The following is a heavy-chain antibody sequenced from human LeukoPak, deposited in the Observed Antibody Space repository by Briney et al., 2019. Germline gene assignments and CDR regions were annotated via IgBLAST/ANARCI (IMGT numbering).Heavy chain of an antibody. Sequence: GASVKLSGKASGYTFTGCYMHWVRQAPGQGLEWMGWINPNSGGTNYAQKFQGRVTMTRDKSISTAYMELSRLRSDDTAVYYCARDPNPALYDYDSSGYRSGFWFDPWGQGTLVTVSS. CDR3: ARDPNPALYDYDSSGYRSGFWFDP. D-gene: IGHD3-22*01. V-gene: IGHV1-2*02. J-gene: IGHJ5*02. CDR1: GYTFTGCY. CDR2: INPNSGGT.